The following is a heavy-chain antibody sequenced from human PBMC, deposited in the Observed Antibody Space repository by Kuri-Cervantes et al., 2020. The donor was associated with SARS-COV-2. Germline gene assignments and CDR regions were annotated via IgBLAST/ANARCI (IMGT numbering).Heavy chain of an antibody. CDR1: GGSISSYY. CDR2: IYYSGST. V-gene: IGHV4-59*01. Sequence: ESLKISCTVSGGSISSYYWSWIRQPPGKGLKWIGYIYYSGSTNYNPSLKSRVTISVDTSKNQFSLKLSSVTAADTAVYYCARVYYDSSGYYEVRYFDYWGQGTLVTVSS. D-gene: IGHD3-22*01. CDR3: ARVYYDSSGYYEVRYFDY. J-gene: IGHJ4*02.